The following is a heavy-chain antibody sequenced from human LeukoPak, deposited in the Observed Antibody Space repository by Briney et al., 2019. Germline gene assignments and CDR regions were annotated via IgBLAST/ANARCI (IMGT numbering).Heavy chain of an antibody. CDR1: GFTFRDAA. J-gene: IGHJ3*01. D-gene: IGHD5-24*01. Sequence: GGSLRLSCAVSGFTFRDAAMTWVRQAPGKGLEWVSLISSSGNNAYYADSVKGRFTISRDNSKNTLSLQMNSLRVEDTAIYYCAKDIQLSTWGIGTVVSVSS. CDR2: ISSSGNNA. V-gene: IGHV3-23*01. CDR3: AKDIQLST.